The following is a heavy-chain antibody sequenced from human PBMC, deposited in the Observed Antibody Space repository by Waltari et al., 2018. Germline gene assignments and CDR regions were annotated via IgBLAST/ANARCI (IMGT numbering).Heavy chain of an antibody. CDR1: GFSLSNARKG. J-gene: IGHJ4*02. Sequence: QVTLKESGPVLVNPTETLTLTCTVSGFSLSNARKGVRWIRQPPGKALEWLAHIFSNDEKSYSTSLKSRLTISKDTSKSQVVLTMTNMDPVDTAPYYCARMADYGDYVPPFDYWGQGTLVTVSS. CDR2: IFSNDEK. CDR3: ARMADYGDYVPPFDY. D-gene: IGHD4-17*01. V-gene: IGHV2-26*01.